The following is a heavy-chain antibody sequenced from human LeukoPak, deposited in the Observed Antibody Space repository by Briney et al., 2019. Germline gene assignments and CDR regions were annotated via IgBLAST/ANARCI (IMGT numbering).Heavy chain of an antibody. CDR1: GGSVSGYY. V-gene: IGHV4-59*08. J-gene: IGHJ4*02. D-gene: IGHD3-10*01. CDR2: MSYSGST. Sequence: SETLSLTCTVSGGSVSGYYCNWIRHPPGEALEWIVYMSYSGSTNYNASLKSRVVISLDTSKNQFSLKLSSVTAVDTAVYYCARHNYYDSGSPLNWGQGTLVTVSS. CDR3: ARHNYYDSGSPLN.